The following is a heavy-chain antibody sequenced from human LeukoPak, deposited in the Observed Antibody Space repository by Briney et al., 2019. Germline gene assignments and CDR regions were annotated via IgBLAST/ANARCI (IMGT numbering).Heavy chain of an antibody. CDR1: GGSFSGYY. Sequence: SETLSLTCAVYGGSFSGYYWSWIRQPPGKGLEWIGEINHSGSTNYNPSLKSRVTISVDTSRNQFSLKLSSVTAADTAVYYCARDRHSSGWPNYYYGMDVWGQGTTVTVSS. CDR3: ARDRHSSGWPNYYYGMDV. J-gene: IGHJ6*02. CDR2: INHSGST. D-gene: IGHD6-19*01. V-gene: IGHV4-34*01.